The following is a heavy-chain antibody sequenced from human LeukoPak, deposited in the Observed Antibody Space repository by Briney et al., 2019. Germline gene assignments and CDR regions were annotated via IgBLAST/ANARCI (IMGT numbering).Heavy chain of an antibody. V-gene: IGHV4-59*01. D-gene: IGHD3-16*01. J-gene: IGHJ4*02. CDR1: GDSISSYY. CDR3: ARDRSLGIIDY. CDR2: IYYSGST. Sequence: SETLSLTCIVSGDSISSYYWSWIRQPPGKGLAWIGYIYYSGSTNYNPSLKSRVTISVDASKNHFSLKLSSVTAADTAVYYCARDRSLGIIDYWGQGTLVTVSS.